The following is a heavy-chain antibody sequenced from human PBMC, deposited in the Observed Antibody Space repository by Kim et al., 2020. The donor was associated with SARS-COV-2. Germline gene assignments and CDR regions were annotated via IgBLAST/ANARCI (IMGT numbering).Heavy chain of an antibody. CDR2: ISGSGGST. CDR3: AKGAGSGYDLRSFDY. D-gene: IGHD5-12*01. CDR1: GFTFSSYA. J-gene: IGHJ4*03. V-gene: IGHV3-23*01. Sequence: GGSLRLSCAASGFTFSSYAMSWVRQAPGKGLEWVSAISGSGGSTYYADSVKGWSTTSRDNSNNTLNLKMNSLGAENTDVYYCAKGAGSGYDLRSFDYWGQGTLVTVSS.